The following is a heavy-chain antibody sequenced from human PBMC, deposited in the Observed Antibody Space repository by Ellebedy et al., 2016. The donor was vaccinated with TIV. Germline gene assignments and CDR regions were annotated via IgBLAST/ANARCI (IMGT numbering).Heavy chain of an antibody. J-gene: IGHJ4*02. CDR1: GFTFSTYW. CDR3: AKDFLLEFSAELDY. CDR2: IWYDGSNK. D-gene: IGHD2/OR15-2a*01. V-gene: IGHV3-30*02. Sequence: PGGSLRLSCAASGFTFSTYWMNWVRQAPGKGLEWVALIWYDGSNKFYADSVKGRFTISRDNSMDTIHLQMNSLRAEDTAVYSCAKDFLLEFSAELDYWGQGTLVTVSS.